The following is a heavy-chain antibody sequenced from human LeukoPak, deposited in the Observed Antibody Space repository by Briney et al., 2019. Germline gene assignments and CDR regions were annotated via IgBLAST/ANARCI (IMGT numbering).Heavy chain of an antibody. J-gene: IGHJ4*02. D-gene: IGHD6-6*01. CDR3: ARRRSSSSGDFDY. CDR1: GGSISSYY. CDR2: IYYSGST. V-gene: IGHV4-59*08. Sequence: SETLSLPCTVSGGSISSYYWSWIRQPPEKGLEWIGYIYYSGSTNYNPSLKSRVTISVDTSKNQFSLKLSSVTAADTAVYYCARRRSSSSGDFDYWGQGTLVIVSS.